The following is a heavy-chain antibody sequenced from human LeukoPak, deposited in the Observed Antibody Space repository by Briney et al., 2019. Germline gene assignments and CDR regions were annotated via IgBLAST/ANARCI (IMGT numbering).Heavy chain of an antibody. J-gene: IGHJ5*02. CDR1: GYTFTSYG. CDR3: GREDYYYDSSGYQIGGWFDP. D-gene: IGHD3-22*01. Sequence: SVKVSCKASGYTFTSYGISWVRQAPGQGLEWMGRIIPILGIANYAQKFQGRVTITADKSTSTAYMELSSLRSEDTAVYYCGREDYYYDSSGYQIGGWFDPWGQGTLVTVSS. V-gene: IGHV1-69*04. CDR2: IIPILGIA.